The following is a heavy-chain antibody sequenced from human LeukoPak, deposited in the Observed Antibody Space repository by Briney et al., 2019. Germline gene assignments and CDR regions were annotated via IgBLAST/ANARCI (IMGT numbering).Heavy chain of an antibody. CDR3: AESPGYCSSTSCYDLHY. D-gene: IGHD2-2*01. CDR1: GGTFSSYA. Sequence: GASVKVSCKASGGTFSSYAISWVRQAPGQGLEWMGGIIPIFGTANYAQKFQGRVTITADESTSTAYMELSSLRSEDTAVYYCAESPGYCSSTSCYDLHYWGQGTLVTVSS. CDR2: IIPIFGTA. J-gene: IGHJ4*02. V-gene: IGHV1-69*01.